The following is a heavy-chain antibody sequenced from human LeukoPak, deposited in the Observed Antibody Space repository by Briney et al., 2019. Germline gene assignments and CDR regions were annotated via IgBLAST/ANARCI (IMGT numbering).Heavy chain of an antibody. J-gene: IGHJ3*01. CDR1: GYTFTSYN. Sequence: ASVKVSCKASGYTFTSYNINWVRQATGQGLEWMGRMNPSSGDTGYAQKFQGRVTMTRDTSISTAYMELRSLRSDDTAVYYCARDRVIRAFDFWGQGTMVTVSS. V-gene: IGHV1-8*01. CDR2: MNPSSGDT. CDR3: ARDRVIRAFDF.